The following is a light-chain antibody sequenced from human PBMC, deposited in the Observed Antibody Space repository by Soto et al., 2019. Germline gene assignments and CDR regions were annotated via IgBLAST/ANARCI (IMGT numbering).Light chain of an antibody. J-gene: IGLJ1*01. V-gene: IGLV2-23*01. CDR1: SSDVGSYDL. CDR2: EDT. CDR3: CSYAGSGTFV. Sequence: QSVLTQPASVSGSPGQSITISCTGTSSDVGSYDLVSWYQQPPAKAPKLMIYEDTKRPSGISTRFSGSKSGNAASLTISGLQAEDEADYYCCSYAGSGTFVFGTGTKLTVL.